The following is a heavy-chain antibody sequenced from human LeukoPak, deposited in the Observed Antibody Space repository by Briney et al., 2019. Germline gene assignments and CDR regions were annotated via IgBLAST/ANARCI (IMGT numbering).Heavy chain of an antibody. CDR2: ISSSGSTI. D-gene: IGHD6-6*01. Sequence: GGSLRLSCAASGFTFSSYEMNWVRQAPGKGLEWVSYISSSGSTIYYADSVKGRFTISRDNAKNSLYLQMNSLRAEDTAVYYCARDRYSSSPYYYYYYIDVWGKGTTVTVSS. V-gene: IGHV3-48*03. J-gene: IGHJ6*03. CDR1: GFTFSSYE. CDR3: ARDRYSSSPYYYYYYIDV.